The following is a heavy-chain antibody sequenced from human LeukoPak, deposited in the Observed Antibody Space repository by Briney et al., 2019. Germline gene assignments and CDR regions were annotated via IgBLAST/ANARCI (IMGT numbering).Heavy chain of an antibody. CDR1: GYTFTSYA. Sequence: SVKVSCKASGYTFTSYAMHWVRQAPGQRLEWMGGIIPIFGTANYAQKFQGRVTITADESTSTAYMELSSLRSEDTAVYYCARVSGANDYWGQGTLVTVSS. V-gene: IGHV1-69*13. CDR3: ARVSGANDY. J-gene: IGHJ4*02. CDR2: IIPIFGTA.